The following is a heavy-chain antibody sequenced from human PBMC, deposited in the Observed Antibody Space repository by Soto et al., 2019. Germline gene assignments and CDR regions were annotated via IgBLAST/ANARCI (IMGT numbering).Heavy chain of an antibody. J-gene: IGHJ6*01. CDR3: AYERGYTSVEFAS. Sequence: RGSLRLSFAASGFPFSSDAMIWFRQAPGTGLDWVSAITGSGGSEYYSASVKGRFTISRDNYKNTVYLQMTSLRAEDTAVYYCAYERGYTSVEFASRGQG. D-gene: IGHD5-18*01. CDR2: ITGSGGSE. CDR1: GFPFSSDA. V-gene: IGHV3-23*01.